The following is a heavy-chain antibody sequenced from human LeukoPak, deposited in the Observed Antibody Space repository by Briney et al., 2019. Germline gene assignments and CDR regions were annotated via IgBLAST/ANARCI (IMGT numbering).Heavy chain of an antibody. CDR2: IGGRGDRT. Sequence: GGSLRLSCAASGFTFSSDAMSWVRQAPGKGLEWVSGIGGRGDRTYFADSVKGRFAISRDNSKNTMYLQMSSLRAEDTAIYYCARDQDWGSFDIWGQGTMVTVSS. J-gene: IGHJ3*02. CDR3: ARDQDWGSFDI. V-gene: IGHV3-23*01. D-gene: IGHD7-27*01. CDR1: GFTFSSDA.